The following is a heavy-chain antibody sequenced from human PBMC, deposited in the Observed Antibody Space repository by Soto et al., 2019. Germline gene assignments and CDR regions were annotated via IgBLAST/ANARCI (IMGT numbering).Heavy chain of an antibody. Sequence: PSETLSLTCTVSGGSISSYYWSWIRKPPGKGLEWIGSMYYSGSTNYNPSLKSRVTISVDTSKNQFSLKLSSVTAADTAVYYCARRLYYDSSGFEGGGMDVWGQGTTVT. J-gene: IGHJ6*02. V-gene: IGHV4-59*08. CDR1: GGSISSYY. CDR2: MYYSGST. D-gene: IGHD3-22*01. CDR3: ARRLYYDSSGFEGGGMDV.